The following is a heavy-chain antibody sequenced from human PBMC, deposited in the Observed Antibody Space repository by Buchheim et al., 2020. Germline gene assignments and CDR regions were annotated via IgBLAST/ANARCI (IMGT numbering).Heavy chain of an antibody. D-gene: IGHD6-19*01. CDR3: AKEYRSDWTGFDY. V-gene: IGHV3-23*01. CDR2: ISAGGETP. J-gene: IGHJ4*02. CDR1: GFTFSAYP. Sequence: EVLLLESGGGLVPPGGSLRVSCAASGFTFSAYPMSWVRQAPGKGLEWVCAISAGGETPYYADSVKGRFPISRDNSQNTLHLQMNILGAEDTAVYYCAKEYRSDWTGFDYWGQG.